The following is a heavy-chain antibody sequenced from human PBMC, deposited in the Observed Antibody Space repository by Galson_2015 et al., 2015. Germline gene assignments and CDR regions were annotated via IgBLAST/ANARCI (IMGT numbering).Heavy chain of an antibody. Sequence: SLRLSCAASGFTFSSYAMHWVRQAPGKGLEWVAVISYDGSNKYYADSVEGRFAISRDNSKNTLYLQMNSLRAEDTAVYYCATFGYYGSGVNWYFDLWGRGTLVTVSS. J-gene: IGHJ2*01. CDR2: ISYDGSNK. CDR1: GFTFSSYA. CDR3: ATFGYYGSGVNWYFDL. D-gene: IGHD3-10*01. V-gene: IGHV3-30*09.